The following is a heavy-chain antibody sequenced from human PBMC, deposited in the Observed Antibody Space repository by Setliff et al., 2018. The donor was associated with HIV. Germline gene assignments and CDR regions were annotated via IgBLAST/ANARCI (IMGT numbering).Heavy chain of an antibody. V-gene: IGHV3-7*04. CDR3: ARDDSNGNTDAFDI. J-gene: IGHJ3*02. CDR1: GFTFSTYA. Sequence: GSLRLSCTTSGFTFSTYAMSWVRQAPGKGLEWVADIKQDGSKAYYMDSVKGRFTISRDNPKNSLYLQMTSLRAEDTAVYYCARDDSNGNTDAFDIWGQGTTVTVSS. D-gene: IGHD5-18*01. CDR2: IKQDGSKA.